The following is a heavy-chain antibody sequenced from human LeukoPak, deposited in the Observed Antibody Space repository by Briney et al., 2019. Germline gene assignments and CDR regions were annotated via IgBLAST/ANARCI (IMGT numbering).Heavy chain of an antibody. CDR3: AKDQLLAAAESYFDY. CDR1: GFTFSSYA. CDR2: ISGSGGST. Sequence: TGGSLRLSCAASGFTFSSYAMSWVRQAPGKGLEWVSAISGSGGSTYYADSVKGRFTISRDNSKNTLYLQMNSLRAEDTAVYYCAKDQLLAAAESYFDYWGQGTLVTVSS. V-gene: IGHV3-23*01. D-gene: IGHD6-13*01. J-gene: IGHJ4*02.